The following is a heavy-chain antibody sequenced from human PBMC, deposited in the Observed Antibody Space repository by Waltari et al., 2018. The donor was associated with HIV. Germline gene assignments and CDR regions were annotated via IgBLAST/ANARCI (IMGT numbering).Heavy chain of an antibody. D-gene: IGHD3-3*01. CDR1: GGSLSSGSYY. CDR3: ARAYYDFWSGTGSSGNWFDP. J-gene: IGHJ5*02. CDR2: IYTSGST. V-gene: IGHV4-61*02. Sequence: QVQLQESGPGLVKPSQTLSLTCTVSGGSLSSGSYYCSWIRQPAGKGLELIGRIYTSGSTNYNPSLKSRVTISVDTSKNQFSLKPRSVTAADTAVYYCARAYYDFWSGTGSSGNWFDPWGQGTLVTVSS.